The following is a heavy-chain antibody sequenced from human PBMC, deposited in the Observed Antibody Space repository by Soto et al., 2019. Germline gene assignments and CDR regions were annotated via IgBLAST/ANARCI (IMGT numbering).Heavy chain of an antibody. CDR2: IIPIFGTA. CDR3: ARGGITMVRGAADNYYYYYGMDV. Sequence: SVKVSCMACGGTFSSYAISRVRQAPGQGLEWMGGIIPIFGTANYAQKFQGRVTITADESTSTAYMELSSLRSEDTAVYYCARGGITMVRGAADNYYYYYGMDVWGQGTTVTVSS. CDR1: GGTFSSYA. D-gene: IGHD3-10*01. J-gene: IGHJ6*02. V-gene: IGHV1-69*13.